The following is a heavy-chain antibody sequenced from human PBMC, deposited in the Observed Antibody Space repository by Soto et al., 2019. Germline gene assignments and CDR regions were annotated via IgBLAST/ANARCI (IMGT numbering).Heavy chain of an antibody. Sequence: GASVKVSCKASGGTFSNSAISWVRQAPGQGLEWMGWISAYNGNTNYAQKLQGRVTMTTDTSTSTAYMELRSLRSDDTAVYYCAREVVRVAGTRWFDPWGQGTLVTVSS. CDR2: ISAYNGNT. D-gene: IGHD6-19*01. CDR1: GGTFSNSA. J-gene: IGHJ5*02. CDR3: AREVVRVAGTRWFDP. V-gene: IGHV1-18*01.